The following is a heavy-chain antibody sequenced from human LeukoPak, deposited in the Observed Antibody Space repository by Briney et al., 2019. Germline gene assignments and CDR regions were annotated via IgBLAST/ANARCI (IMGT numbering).Heavy chain of an antibody. CDR3: AKGCSGNTACFLIDY. V-gene: IGHV3-30*18. CDR1: GFTFSGHG. CDR2: ISSDGSYK. D-gene: IGHD2-8*02. Sequence: PGGSLRLSCAASGFTFSGHGMHWLRQAPGKGLEWVAVISSDGSYKKYVDSVKGRFNIYRDSSKTTLYLKVNSLTTEDTAVYHSAKGCSGNTACFLIDYWGEGTLVTASS. J-gene: IGHJ4*02.